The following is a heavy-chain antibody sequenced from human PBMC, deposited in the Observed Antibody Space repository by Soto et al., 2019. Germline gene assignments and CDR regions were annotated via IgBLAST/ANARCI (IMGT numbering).Heavy chain of an antibody. CDR3: ASPKIAFYNWFDP. J-gene: IGHJ5*02. CDR1: GGSVNIGTYY. V-gene: IGHV4-39*01. CDR2: IYYSGST. D-gene: IGHD3-3*02. Sequence: SETLSLTCTVPGGSVNIGTYYWSWIRQPPGKGLEWIGSIYYSGSTYYNPSLKSRVTISVDTSKNQFSLKLSSVTAADTAVYYCASPKIAFYNWFDPWGQGTLVTVSS.